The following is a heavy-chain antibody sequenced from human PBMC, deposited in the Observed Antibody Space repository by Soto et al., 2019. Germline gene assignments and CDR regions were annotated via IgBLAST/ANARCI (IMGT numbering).Heavy chain of an antibody. V-gene: IGHV1-69*08. CDR3: AQTLGSAVAGPGRFDL. Sequence: QVQLVQSGAEVKKPGSSVKVSCKASGGTFSSYTISWVRQAPGQGLEWMGRIIPMFGTGNYAQKFQGRVTITADESTTTVHMELRRLTSEDTAVYYCAQTLGSAVAGPGRFDLWGRGTRVIVSS. J-gene: IGHJ2*01. D-gene: IGHD6-19*01. CDR2: IIPMFGTG. CDR1: GGTFSSYT.